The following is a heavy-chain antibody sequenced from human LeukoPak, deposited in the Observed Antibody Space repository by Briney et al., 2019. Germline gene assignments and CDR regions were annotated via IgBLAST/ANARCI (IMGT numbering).Heavy chain of an antibody. CDR1: GGSISSHY. CDR2: IYYSGST. D-gene: IGHD2-8*01. V-gene: IGHV4-59*11. Sequence: SETLSLTCTVSGGSISSHYWSWIRQPPGKGLEWIGYIYYSGSTNYNPSLKSRVTISVDTSKNQFSLKLSSVTAADTAVYYCARVAEGMVYAIDYYYYYYMDVWGKGATVTVSS. CDR3: ARVAEGMVYAIDYYYYYYMDV. J-gene: IGHJ6*03.